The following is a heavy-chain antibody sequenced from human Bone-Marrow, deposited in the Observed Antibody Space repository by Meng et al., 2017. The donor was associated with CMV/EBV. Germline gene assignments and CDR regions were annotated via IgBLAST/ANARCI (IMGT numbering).Heavy chain of an antibody. Sequence: QVQLQRLGAGLLKPSETLSLTCAVYGGSFSGYYWSWIRQPPGKGLEWIGEINHSGSTNYNPSLKSRVTLSVDTSKNQFSLKLNSVIAADTAVYYCAQRIYIDSYYFDSWGQGTLVTVSS. CDR1: GGSFSGYY. D-gene: IGHD2/OR15-2a*01. V-gene: IGHV4-34*01. CDR2: INHSGST. CDR3: AQRIYIDSYYFDS. J-gene: IGHJ4*02.